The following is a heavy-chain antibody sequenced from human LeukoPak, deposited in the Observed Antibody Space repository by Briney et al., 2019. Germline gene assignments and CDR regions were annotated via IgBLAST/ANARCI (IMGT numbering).Heavy chain of an antibody. V-gene: IGHV3-23*01. Sequence: GGSLRLSCAASGFTFSSYAMSWVRQAPGKGLEWVSASSGSGGSTYYADSVKGRFTISRDNSKNTLYLQMNSLRAEDTAVYYCAKDLRSRIAAAGTPYAEYFQHWGQGTLVTVSS. J-gene: IGHJ1*01. CDR2: SSGSGGST. D-gene: IGHD6-13*01. CDR3: AKDLRSRIAAAGTPYAEYFQH. CDR1: GFTFSSYA.